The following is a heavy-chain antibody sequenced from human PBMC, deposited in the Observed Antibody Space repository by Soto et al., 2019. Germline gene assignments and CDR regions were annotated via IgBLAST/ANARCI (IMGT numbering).Heavy chain of an antibody. D-gene: IGHD1-26*01. CDR2: IYYSGST. CDR3: AGLATGMWLDY. CDR1: GGSITSYY. Sequence: ETLSLTCTVSGGSITSYYWSWIRQPPGKGLEWIGYIYYSGSTNYNPSLKSRVTISVDTSKNQFSLKLSSVTAADTAVYYCAGLATGMWLDYWGQGALVTVS. V-gene: IGHV4-59*08. J-gene: IGHJ4*02.